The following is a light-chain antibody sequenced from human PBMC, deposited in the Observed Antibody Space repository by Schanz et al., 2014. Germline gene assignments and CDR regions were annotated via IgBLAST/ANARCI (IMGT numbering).Light chain of an antibody. Sequence: ENVLTQSPGTLSLSPGQRATLSCRASQSVSSTYLAWYQQKPGLAPRLLIFDTSTRASGIPDRFSGSGSDTDFTLTISRLEPEDFAVYYCQQFGSSPLTFGAGTKVEIK. CDR1: QSVSSTY. CDR3: QQFGSSPLT. J-gene: IGKJ4*01. V-gene: IGKV3D-20*01. CDR2: DTS.